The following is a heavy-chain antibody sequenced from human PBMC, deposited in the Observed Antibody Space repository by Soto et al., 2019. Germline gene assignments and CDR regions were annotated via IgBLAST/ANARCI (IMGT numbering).Heavy chain of an antibody. V-gene: IGHV3-21*01. CDR3: ARDNWYDSSGYYGY. CDR2: ISSSSSYI. J-gene: IGHJ4*02. CDR1: GFTFSSYS. D-gene: IGHD3-22*01. Sequence: PGGSLRLSCAASGFTFSSYSMNWVRQAPGKGLEWVSSISSSSSYIYYADSVKGRFTISRDNAKNPLYLQMNSLRAEDTAVYYCARDNWYDSSGYYGYWGQGTLVTVSS.